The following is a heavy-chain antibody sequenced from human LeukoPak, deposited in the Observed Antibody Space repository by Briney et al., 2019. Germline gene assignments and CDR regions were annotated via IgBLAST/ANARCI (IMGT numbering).Heavy chain of an antibody. CDR2: IYYSGST. CDR3: ARAAAIKKVGYFDY. CDR1: GGSISSSSYY. D-gene: IGHD6-13*01. Sequence: PSETLSLTCTVSGGSISSSSYYWGWIRQPPGKGLEWIGSIYYSGSTYYNPSLKSRDTISVDTSKNQFSLKLSSVTAADTAVYYCARAAAIKKVGYFDYWGQGTLVTVSS. V-gene: IGHV4-39*01. J-gene: IGHJ4*02.